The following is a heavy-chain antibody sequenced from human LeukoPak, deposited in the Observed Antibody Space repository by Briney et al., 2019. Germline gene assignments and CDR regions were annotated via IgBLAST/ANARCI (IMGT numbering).Heavy chain of an antibody. V-gene: IGHV4-59*01. J-gene: IGHJ4*02. Sequence: KPSETLSLTCTVSGGSISSYYWSWIRQPPGKGLEWIGYIYYSGSTNYNPSLKSRVTISVDTSKNQFSLKLSSVTAADTAVYYCARGNGRWLPLDYWGQGTLVTVSS. CDR1: GGSISSYY. D-gene: IGHD5-24*01. CDR2: IYYSGST. CDR3: ARGNGRWLPLDY.